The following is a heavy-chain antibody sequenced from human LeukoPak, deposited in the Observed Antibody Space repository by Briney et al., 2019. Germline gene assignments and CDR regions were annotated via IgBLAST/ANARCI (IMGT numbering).Heavy chain of an antibody. V-gene: IGHV5-51*01. CDR2: IYPDDSYT. D-gene: IGHD3-16*02. J-gene: IGHJ5*02. CDR3: ARHGPQFKSRTGYRYWFDP. Sequence: LGESLKISCKGSGYSFSTYWIAWVRQMPGKGLEYMGIIYPDDSYTRYSPSFQGQVTISADKSISTAYLQWGSLKASDTAMYYCARHGPQFKSRTGYRYWFDPWGQGTLVTVSS. CDR1: GYSFSTYW.